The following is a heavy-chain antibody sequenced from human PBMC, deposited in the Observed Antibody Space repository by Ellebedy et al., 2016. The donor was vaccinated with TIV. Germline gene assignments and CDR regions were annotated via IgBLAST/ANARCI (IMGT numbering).Heavy chain of an antibody. V-gene: IGHV4-39*01. D-gene: IGHD1-1*01. CDR1: GGSIRSSSYY. J-gene: IGHJ2*01. CDR3: SRLEYPDVDLNWYFDL. CDR2: IYYSGNT. Sequence: SETLSLTCTVSGGSIRSSSYYWGWIRQPPGKGLEWIGNIYYSGNTYYNPTLNSRVTMSVDTSNNQFSLRLSSVTAADTAAYYCSRLEYPDVDLNWYFDLWGRGTLVTVSS.